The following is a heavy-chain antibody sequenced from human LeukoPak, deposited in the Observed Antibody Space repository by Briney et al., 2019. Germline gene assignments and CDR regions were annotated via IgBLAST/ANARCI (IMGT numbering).Heavy chain of an antibody. Sequence: GGSLRLSCAASGFTFSDYYMSWIRQAPGEGLEWVSYISSSSSNTIYADSVKGRFTISRDNAKNSLYLQMNSLKTEDTAVYYCTTDFYYDSSGYYGWGQGTLVTVSS. CDR2: ISSSSSNT. CDR1: GFTFSDYY. V-gene: IGHV3-11*05. D-gene: IGHD3-22*01. CDR3: TTDFYYDSSGYYG. J-gene: IGHJ4*02.